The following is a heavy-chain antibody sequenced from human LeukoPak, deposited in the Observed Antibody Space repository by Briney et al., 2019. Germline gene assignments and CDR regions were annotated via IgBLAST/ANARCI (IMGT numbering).Heavy chain of an antibody. V-gene: IGHV4-39*02. J-gene: IGHJ6*02. CDR3: AREYSSEGYYYGMDV. CDR2: IYYSGIT. Sequence: SETLSLTCTVSGGSISSSSYYWGWIRQPPGKGLEWIGSIYYSGITYYNPSLKGRVTISVDTSRNQFSLKLSSGTAADTAVYYCAREYSSEGYYYGMDVWGQGTTVTVSS. CDR1: GGSISSSSYY. D-gene: IGHD6-19*01.